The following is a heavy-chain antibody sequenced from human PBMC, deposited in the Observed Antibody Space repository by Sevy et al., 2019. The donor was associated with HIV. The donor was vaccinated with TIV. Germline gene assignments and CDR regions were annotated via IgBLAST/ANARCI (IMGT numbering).Heavy chain of an antibody. Sequence: ASVKVSCKASGYTFTSYYMHWVRQAPGQGLEWMGIINPSGGSTSYAQKFQGRVTMTRDTSTSTLYMKLSSLRSEDTAVYYCARDHTVSGSSWYGAFDIWGQGTMVTVSS. CDR2: INPSGGST. J-gene: IGHJ3*02. CDR1: GYTFTSYY. CDR3: ARDHTVSGSSWYGAFDI. V-gene: IGHV1-46*01. D-gene: IGHD6-13*01.